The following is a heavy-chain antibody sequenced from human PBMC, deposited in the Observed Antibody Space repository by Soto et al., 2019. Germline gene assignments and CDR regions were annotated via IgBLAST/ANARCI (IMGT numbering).Heavy chain of an antibody. CDR3: ARGVAGNAFDI. CDR1: GGTFSSYA. V-gene: IGHV1-69*06. Sequence: SVKVSCRASGGTFSSYAISWVRQAPGQGLEWMGGIIPIFGTANYAQKFQGRVTITADKSTSTAYMELSSLRSEDTAVYYCARGVAGNAFDIWGQGTMVTVSS. D-gene: IGHD2-15*01. J-gene: IGHJ3*02. CDR2: IIPIFGTA.